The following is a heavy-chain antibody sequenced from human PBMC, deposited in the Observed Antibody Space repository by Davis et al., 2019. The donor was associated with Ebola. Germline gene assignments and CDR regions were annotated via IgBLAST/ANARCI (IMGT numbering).Heavy chain of an antibody. CDR1: GFTFSSYG. CDR3: ARGGTTVTTVSDY. V-gene: IGHV3-21*01. CDR2: ISSSSNYI. J-gene: IGHJ4*02. Sequence: GGSLRLSCAASGFTFSSYGMHWVRQAPGKGLEWVSSISSSSNYIYYADSLRGRFTISRDNAKNSLYLQISSLRAEDSAVYYCARGGTTVTTVSDYWGQGTLVTVSS. D-gene: IGHD4-17*01.